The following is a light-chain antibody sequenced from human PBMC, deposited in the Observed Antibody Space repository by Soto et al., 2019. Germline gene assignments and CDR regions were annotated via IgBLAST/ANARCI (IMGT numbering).Light chain of an antibody. CDR2: DAS. CDR3: QQRSNWPT. J-gene: IGKJ4*01. Sequence: EIVLTQSPATLSLSPGERATLSCRASQSVSSYLAWYQQKPGQAPRLLIYDASNRATGIPARFSGSGSGTDFTLTISSLEPEDFAVYYCQQRSNWPTVGGGTKVYIK. CDR1: QSVSSY. V-gene: IGKV3-11*01.